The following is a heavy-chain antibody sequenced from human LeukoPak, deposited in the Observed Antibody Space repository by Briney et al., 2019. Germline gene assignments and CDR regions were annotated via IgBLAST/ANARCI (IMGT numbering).Heavy chain of an antibody. CDR1: GGSISSSYYY. D-gene: IGHD3-10*01. V-gene: IGHV4-39*01. J-gene: IGHJ4*02. CDR2: IYSSGST. Sequence: SETLSLTCTVSGGSISSSYYYWGWIRQPPGKGLEWIGSIYSSGSTYYNPSLKSRVTISVDTSKNQFPLKLTSVTAADTAVYYCARFTMVRGVITPFDYWGQGTLVTVSS. CDR3: ARFTMVRGVITPFDY.